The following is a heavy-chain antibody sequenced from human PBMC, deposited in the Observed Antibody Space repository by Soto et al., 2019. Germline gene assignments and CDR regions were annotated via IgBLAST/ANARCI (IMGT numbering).Heavy chain of an antibody. J-gene: IGHJ5*02. D-gene: IGHD6-13*01. Sequence: PPETLSLTCTGSGCSISIYYWRWVRQPPGKGLEWIGYIYYSGSTNYNPSLKSRVTISVDTSKNQFSLKLSSVTAADTAVYYCARGSSSSWYWFDPWGQGTLVTVS. CDR2: IYYSGST. CDR3: ARGSSSSWYWFDP. CDR1: GCSISIYY. V-gene: IGHV4-59*01.